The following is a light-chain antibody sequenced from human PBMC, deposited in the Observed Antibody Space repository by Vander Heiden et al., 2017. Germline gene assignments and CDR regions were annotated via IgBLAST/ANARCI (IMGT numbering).Light chain of an antibody. J-gene: IGKJ3*01. V-gene: IGKV1-33*01. CDR1: QDISNY. Sequence: DIQMTQSPSSPSASVGDRVTITCQASQDISNYLNWYQQKPGKAPKLLIYDASNLETGVPSRFSGSGSGTDFTFTISSLQPEDIATYYCQQYDNLQVTFGPGTKVDI. CDR2: DAS. CDR3: QQYDNLQVT.